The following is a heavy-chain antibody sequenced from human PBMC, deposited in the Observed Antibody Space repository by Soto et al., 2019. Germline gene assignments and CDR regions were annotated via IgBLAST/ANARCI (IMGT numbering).Heavy chain of an antibody. Sequence: GESLKISCKGSGYSFTSYWIGWVRQMPGKGLEWMGIIYPGDSDTRYSPSFQGQVTISADKSISTAYLQWSSLKASDTAMYYCARRMIAAETYYYYGMDVWGQGTTVTVSS. V-gene: IGHV5-51*01. CDR1: GYSFTSYW. CDR3: ARRMIAAETYYYYGMDV. J-gene: IGHJ6*02. CDR2: IYPGDSDT. D-gene: IGHD6-13*01.